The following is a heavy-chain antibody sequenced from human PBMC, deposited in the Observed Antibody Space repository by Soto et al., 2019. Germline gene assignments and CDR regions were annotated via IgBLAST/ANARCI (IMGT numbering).Heavy chain of an antibody. Sequence: SVTLSLTCTVSGGSSSSGGYCWSWIRQHPGKGLEWIGYVYYSGSTYYNPSLKSRVTISVDTSKNQFSLKLSSVTAADTAVYYCARDRRDVVVVAATQVGYYYYGMDVWGQGTTVTVSS. CDR2: VYYSGST. J-gene: IGHJ6*02. CDR1: GGSSSSGGYC. D-gene: IGHD2-15*01. V-gene: IGHV4-31*03. CDR3: ARDRRDVVVVAATQVGYYYYGMDV.